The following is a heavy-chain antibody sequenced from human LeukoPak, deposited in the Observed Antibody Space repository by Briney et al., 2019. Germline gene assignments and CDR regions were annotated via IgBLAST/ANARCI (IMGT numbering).Heavy chain of an antibody. CDR3: ATDSITIFGVVIIPFDY. J-gene: IGHJ4*02. V-gene: IGHV1-69*13. Sequence: SVKVSCKASGGTFSSYAISWVRQAPGQGLEWMGGIIPIFGTANYAQKFQGRVTITADESTSTAYMELSSLRSEDTAVYYCATDSITIFGVVIIPFDYWGQGTLVTVSS. CDR2: IIPIFGTA. D-gene: IGHD3-3*01. CDR1: GGTFSSYA.